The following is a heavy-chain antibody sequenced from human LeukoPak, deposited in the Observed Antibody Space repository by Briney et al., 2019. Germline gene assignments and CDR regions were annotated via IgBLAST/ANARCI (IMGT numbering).Heavy chain of an antibody. Sequence: SETLSLTCTVSGGSISSGDYYWSWIRQPPGKGLEWIGYIYYSGSTYYNPSPKSRVTISVDTSKNHFSLKLSSVTAADTAVYYCARGHSSSWYDYWGQGTLVTVSS. V-gene: IGHV4-30-4*08. CDR1: GGSISSGDYY. D-gene: IGHD6-13*01. CDR3: ARGHSSSWYDY. CDR2: IYYSGST. J-gene: IGHJ4*02.